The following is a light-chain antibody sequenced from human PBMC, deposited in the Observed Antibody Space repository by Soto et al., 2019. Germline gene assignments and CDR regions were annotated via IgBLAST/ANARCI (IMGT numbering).Light chain of an antibody. Sequence: QSVMTQPASVSGSTGQSIPISCAGTSSDVGNYNYVSWYQQHPGKAPKLMIHDVSNRPSGVSNRFSGSKSGNTASLTISGLQAEDEADYYCSSYTSSSTYVFGTGT. CDR3: SSYTSSSTYV. V-gene: IGLV2-14*01. J-gene: IGLJ1*01. CDR2: DVS. CDR1: SSDVGNYNY.